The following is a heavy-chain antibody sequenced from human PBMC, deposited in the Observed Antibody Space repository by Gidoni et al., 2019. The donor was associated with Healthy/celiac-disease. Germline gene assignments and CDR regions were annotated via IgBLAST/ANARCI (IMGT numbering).Heavy chain of an antibody. CDR2: ISGSGGST. V-gene: IGHV3-23*04. D-gene: IGHD2-2*01. CDR3: ASLGYCSSTSCAGVDP. CDR1: GFTFSSYA. J-gene: IGHJ5*02. Sequence: EVQLVESGGGLVQPGGSLRRYCAASGFTFSSYAMSWVRQAPGKGLDWVSAISGSGGSTYYADSVKGRFTISRDNSKNTLYLQMNSLRAEDTAVYYCASLGYCSSTSCAGVDPWGQGTLVTVSS.